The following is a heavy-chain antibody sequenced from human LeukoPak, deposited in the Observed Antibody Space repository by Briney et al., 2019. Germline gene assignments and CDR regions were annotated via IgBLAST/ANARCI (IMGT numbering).Heavy chain of an antibody. Sequence: GGSLRLSCAASGFTFSRYWMSWVRQAPGGGLQWVANINQDGSEKYYLDSVKGRFTISRDNAKNSLYLQMNSLRAEDTAVYYCAREITRELVVVITRSEYYMDVWGKGTTVTISS. CDR2: INQDGSEK. D-gene: IGHD3-22*01. V-gene: IGHV3-7*01. CDR1: GFTFSRYW. J-gene: IGHJ6*03. CDR3: AREITRELVVVITRSEYYMDV.